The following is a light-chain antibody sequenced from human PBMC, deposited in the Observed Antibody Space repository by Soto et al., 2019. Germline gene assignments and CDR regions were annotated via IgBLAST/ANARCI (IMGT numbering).Light chain of an antibody. V-gene: IGLV1-40*01. Sequence: QSVLTQPPSVSGAPGQRVTISCTGNNSNLGAGYDVHWYQQLPGAAPKLVIFGNRNRPSGVPERFSGSKSGTSASLAITGLQAEDEADYYCCSYAGSYNLGVFGGGTKLTVL. J-gene: IGLJ3*02. CDR1: NSNLGAGYD. CDR3: CSYAGSYNLGV. CDR2: GNR.